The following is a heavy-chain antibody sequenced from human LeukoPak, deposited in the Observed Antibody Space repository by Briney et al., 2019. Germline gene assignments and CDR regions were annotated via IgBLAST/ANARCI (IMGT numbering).Heavy chain of an antibody. J-gene: IGHJ1*01. D-gene: IGHD6-13*01. CDR2: IDTTGDT. CDR3: ARDPIAAAVNR. V-gene: IGHV3-13*01. CDR1: GFTFSRYD. Sequence: GGSLRLSCLASGFTFSRYDMHWVRQVTGKGLEWTSTIDTTGDTYYLGSVKGRFTISRENAKNSLYLQMNSLRAEDTAVYYCARDPIAAAVNRWGQGTLVTVSS.